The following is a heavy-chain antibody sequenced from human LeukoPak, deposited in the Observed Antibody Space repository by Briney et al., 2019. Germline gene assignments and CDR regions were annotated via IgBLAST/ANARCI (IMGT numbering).Heavy chain of an antibody. CDR3: AKAHTYYYDSSGYYYN. V-gene: IGHV3-23*01. D-gene: IGHD3-22*01. CDR1: GFTFSSYA. CDR2: ISGSGGGT. J-gene: IGHJ4*02. Sequence: SGGSLRLSCAASGFTFSSYAMSWVRQAPGKGLEWVSAISGSGGGTYYADSVKGRFTISRDNSKNTLYLQMNSLRAEDTAVYYCAKAHTYYYDSSGYYYNWGQGTLVTVSS.